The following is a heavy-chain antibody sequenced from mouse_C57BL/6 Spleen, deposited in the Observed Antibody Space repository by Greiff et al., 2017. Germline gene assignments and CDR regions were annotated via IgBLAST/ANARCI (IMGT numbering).Heavy chain of an antibody. CDR2: IDPSDSYT. J-gene: IGHJ4*01. CDR3: ASTVVAHYYAMDY. Sequence: QVQLKQPGAELVKPGASVKLSCKASGYTFTSYWMQWVKQRPGQGLEWIGEIDPSDSYTNYNQKFKGKATLTVDTSSSTAYMQLSSLTSEDSAVYYCASTVVAHYYAMDYWGQGTSVTVSS. CDR1: GYTFTSYW. V-gene: IGHV1-50*01. D-gene: IGHD1-1*01.